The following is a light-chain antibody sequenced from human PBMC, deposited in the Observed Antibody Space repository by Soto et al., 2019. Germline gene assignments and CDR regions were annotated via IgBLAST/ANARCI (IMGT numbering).Light chain of an antibody. CDR3: QSYDSSLSGPVL. CDR2: GDT. CDR1: NSNIGAGYD. Sequence: QSVLTQPPSVSGAPGQRVTISCTGSNSNIGAGYDVNWYQHLPGTAPKLLIYGDTIRPSGVPDRFSGSKSATSASLAIAGLQVEDEGDYYCQSYDSSLSGPVLFGGGTKL. J-gene: IGLJ2*01. V-gene: IGLV1-40*01.